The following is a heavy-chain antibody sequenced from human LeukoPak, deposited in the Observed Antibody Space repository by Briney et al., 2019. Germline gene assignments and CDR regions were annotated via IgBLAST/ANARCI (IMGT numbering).Heavy chain of an antibody. CDR2: IYYSGST. D-gene: IGHD4-17*01. Sequence: SETLSLTCTVSGGSISSYYWSWIRQPPGKGLEWIGSIYYSGSTYYNPSLKSRVTISVDTSKNQFSLKLSSVTAADTAVYYCARVMTTGYYYYGMDVWGQGTTVTVSS. CDR3: ARVMTTGYYYYGMDV. J-gene: IGHJ6*02. V-gene: IGHV4-59*12. CDR1: GGSISSYY.